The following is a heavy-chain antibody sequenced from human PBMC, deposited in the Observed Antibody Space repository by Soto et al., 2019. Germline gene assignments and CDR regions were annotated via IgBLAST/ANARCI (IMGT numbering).Heavy chain of an antibody. CDR3: AGGRWLVFDY. V-gene: IGHV4-59*12. D-gene: IGHD6-19*01. J-gene: IGHJ4*02. CDR2: IYHSGST. CDR1: GGSITSSY. Sequence: SETLSLTCTVSGGSITSSYWSWIRQPPGKGLEWIGYIYHSGSTNHNPSLKSRVTISVDTSKNQFSLKLSSVTAADTAVYYCAGGRWLVFDYWGQGTLVTVSS.